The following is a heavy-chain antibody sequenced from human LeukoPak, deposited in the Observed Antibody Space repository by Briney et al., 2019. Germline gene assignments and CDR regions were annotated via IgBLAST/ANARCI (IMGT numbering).Heavy chain of an antibody. CDR2: INPDSGGT. J-gene: IGHJ4*02. Sequence: ASVKVSCKASGDTFSGYYLHWVRQAPGQGLEWMGWINPDSGGTTYARKFRDRVTMTRDTSINTAYMELSSLKSDDTAVYYCARDLGGTSFYFDYWGQGTLLTISP. D-gene: IGHD1-1*01. CDR1: GDTFSGYY. CDR3: ARDLGGTSFYFDY. V-gene: IGHV1-2*02.